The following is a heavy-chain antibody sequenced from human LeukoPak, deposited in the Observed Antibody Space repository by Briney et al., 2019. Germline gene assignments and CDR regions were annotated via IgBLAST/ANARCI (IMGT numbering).Heavy chain of an antibody. CDR2: INPNSGGT. CDR1: GYTCTDYH. D-gene: IGHD2-21*01. J-gene: IGHJ4*02. Sequence: ASVKVSCKASGYTCTDYHIHWVRQAPGQRLEWMGWINPNSGGTKFAQKFQGRVTMTRDTSISTSYMELSGLRSDDTAVYYCARAPGGVSDYWGQGTLVTVSS. V-gene: IGHV1-2*02. CDR3: ARAPGGVSDY.